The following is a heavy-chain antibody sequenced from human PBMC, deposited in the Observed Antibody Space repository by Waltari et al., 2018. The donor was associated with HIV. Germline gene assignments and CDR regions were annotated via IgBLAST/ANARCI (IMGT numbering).Heavy chain of an antibody. Sequence: CAASGFTFSSYTMNWVRQAPGKGLEWVSYISSSSSTIYYADSVKGRFTISRDNAKNSMYLQMNSLRAEDTAVYYCARHQVLGFDPWGQGTLVTVSS. CDR3: ARHQVLGFDP. CDR2: ISSSSSTI. V-gene: IGHV3-48*04. CDR1: GFTFSSYT. D-gene: IGHD2-8*01. J-gene: IGHJ5*02.